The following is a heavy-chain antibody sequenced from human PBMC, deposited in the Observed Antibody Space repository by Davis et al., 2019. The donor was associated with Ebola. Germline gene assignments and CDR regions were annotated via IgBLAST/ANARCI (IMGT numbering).Heavy chain of an antibody. V-gene: IGHV3-30*03. CDR1: GFTFSSYG. D-gene: IGHD3-3*01. Sequence: GGSLRLSCAASGFTFSSYGMHWVRQAPGKGLEWVAVISYDGSNKYYADSVKGRFTISRDNSKNTLYLQMNSLRAEDTAVYYCARARFEFPAILEWLFFDYWGQGTLVTVSS. CDR2: ISYDGSNK. J-gene: IGHJ4*02. CDR3: ARARFEFPAILEWLFFDY.